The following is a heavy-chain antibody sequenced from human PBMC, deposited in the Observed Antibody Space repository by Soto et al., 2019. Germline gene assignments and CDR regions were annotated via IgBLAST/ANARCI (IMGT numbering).Heavy chain of an antibody. Sequence: SETLSLTCTVSGSSVSSGSYYWSWIRQPPGKGLEWIGYIYYSGSTNYNPSLKSRVTISVDTSKNQFSLKLSSVTAAYTAVYYCARDDYSYGYYYYGMDVWGQGTTVTVSS. J-gene: IGHJ6*02. CDR1: GSSVSSGSYY. V-gene: IGHV4-61*01. CDR3: ARDDYSYGYYYYGMDV. D-gene: IGHD5-18*01. CDR2: IYYSGST.